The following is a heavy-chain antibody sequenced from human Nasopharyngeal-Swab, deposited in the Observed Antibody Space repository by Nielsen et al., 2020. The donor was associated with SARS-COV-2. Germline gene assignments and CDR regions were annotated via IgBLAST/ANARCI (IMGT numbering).Heavy chain of an antibody. CDR2: IKKDGGEK. Sequence: GGSLRLSCAASGFTFSSYWMSWFRQAPGKGLEWVANIKKDGGEKNYVDSVKGRFTTSRDNAKNSLYLQMSSLRAEDTAVYYCVRGSGSYLGIDYWGQGTLVTVSS. D-gene: IGHD1-26*01. CDR3: VRGSGSYLGIDY. V-gene: IGHV3-7*01. J-gene: IGHJ4*02. CDR1: GFTFSSYW.